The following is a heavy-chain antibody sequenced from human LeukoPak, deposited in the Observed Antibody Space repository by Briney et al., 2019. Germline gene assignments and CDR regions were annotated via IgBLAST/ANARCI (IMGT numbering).Heavy chain of an antibody. CDR2: IRYDGSNK. CDR3: ARASGSYYPLVYFDY. Sequence: GGSLRLSCAASGFTFSSYGMHWVRQAPGKGLEWVAFIRYDGSNKYYADSVKGRFTISRDNAKNSLYLQMNSLRAEDTAVYYCARASGSYYPLVYFDYWGQGTLVTVSS. J-gene: IGHJ4*02. CDR1: GFTFSSYG. V-gene: IGHV3-30*02. D-gene: IGHD1-26*01.